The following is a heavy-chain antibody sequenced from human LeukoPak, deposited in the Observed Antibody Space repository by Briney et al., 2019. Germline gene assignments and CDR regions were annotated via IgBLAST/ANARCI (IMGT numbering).Heavy chain of an antibody. D-gene: IGHD2-15*01. CDR1: GFTFSSYA. CDR2: ISGSGGST. J-gene: IGHJ4*02. CDR3: AKSGRPIGYCSGGSCYASDY. V-gene: IGHV3-23*01. Sequence: GGSLRLSCAASGFTFSSYAMSWVRQAPGKGLEWVSAISGSGGSTYYADSVKGRFTISRDNSKNTLYLQMNSLRAEDTAVYYCAKSGRPIGYCSGGSCYASDYWGQGTLVTVSS.